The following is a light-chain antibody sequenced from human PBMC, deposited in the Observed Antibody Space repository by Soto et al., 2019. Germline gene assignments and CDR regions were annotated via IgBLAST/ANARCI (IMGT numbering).Light chain of an antibody. CDR2: GAS. J-gene: IGKJ2*01. Sequence: EIVLTQSPGTLSLSRGERATLSCRASQSVSSSYLAWYQQKPGQAPRLLIYGASSRATGIPDRFSGSGSGTDFTLTISRLEPEDFAVYYCQQYGSSLYTFGQGTKVDIK. CDR3: QQYGSSLYT. V-gene: IGKV3-20*01. CDR1: QSVSSSY.